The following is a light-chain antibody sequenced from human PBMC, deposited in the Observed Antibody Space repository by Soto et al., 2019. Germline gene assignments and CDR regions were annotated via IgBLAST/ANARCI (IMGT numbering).Light chain of an antibody. CDR1: QSIDSN. V-gene: IGKV3D-15*01. J-gene: IGKJ2*01. Sequence: EIGMTQSPATLSVSPGDGATLSCRASQSIDSNLAWYQQKPGQTPRLLIYGASTRPTGIPARFSGSGSGTEFTLTISSLQPDDCVTYYCQQSYSGPPSFGQGTKVEIK. CDR3: QQSYSGPPS. CDR2: GAS.